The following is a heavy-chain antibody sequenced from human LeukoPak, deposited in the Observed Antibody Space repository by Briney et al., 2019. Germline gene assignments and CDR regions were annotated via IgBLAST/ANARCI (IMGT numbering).Heavy chain of an antibody. CDR1: GGSISSYY. J-gene: IGHJ4*02. Sequence: SETLSLTCTVSGGSISSYYWSWVRQPAGQGLGWIGRIYTSGSTNYNPSLKSRVTMSVDTSKNQFSLKLSSVTAADTAVYYCARDDGRWGYYFDYWGQGTLVTVSS. D-gene: IGHD3-16*01. V-gene: IGHV4-4*07. CDR3: ARDDGRWGYYFDY. CDR2: IYTSGST.